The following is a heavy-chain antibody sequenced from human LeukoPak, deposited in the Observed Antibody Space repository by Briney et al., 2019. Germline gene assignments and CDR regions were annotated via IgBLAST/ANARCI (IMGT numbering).Heavy chain of an antibody. J-gene: IGHJ4*02. V-gene: IGHV3-11*01. CDR3: ARVLDGSNDC. CDR1: GFTFSDYY. D-gene: IGHD3-10*01. Sequence: GGSLRLSCAASGFTFSDYYMSWIRQAPGKGLEWVSYISTTATTIYYADSVKGRFTISRDNAKNSLYLQMNSLRAEDTAVYYCARVLDGSNDCWGQGTLVTVSS. CDR2: ISTTATTI.